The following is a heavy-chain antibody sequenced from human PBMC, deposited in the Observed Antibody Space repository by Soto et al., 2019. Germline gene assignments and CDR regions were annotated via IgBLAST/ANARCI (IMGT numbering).Heavy chain of an antibody. Sequence: GESLKISCKGSGYSFTSNWIGWVRQMPGKGLEWMGIIYPGDSDTRYSPPFQGQVTISADKSISTAYLQWSRLKASDSAMYYCARMDSSALGIDYWGQGTLVTVSS. V-gene: IGHV5-51*01. CDR2: IYPGDSDT. D-gene: IGHD3-22*01. CDR3: ARMDSSALGIDY. J-gene: IGHJ4*02. CDR1: GYSFTSNW.